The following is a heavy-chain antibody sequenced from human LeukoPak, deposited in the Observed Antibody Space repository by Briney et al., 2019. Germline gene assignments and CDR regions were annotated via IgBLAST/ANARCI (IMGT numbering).Heavy chain of an antibody. Sequence: GGSLRLSCAASGFIYSNFAMNWVRQAPGKGLEWVSVITGSGGSSFYADSVKGRFIISRDNSKNTLYLQMNSLRVEDTAQYYCAKDLSYGDTSYFYYYMDVWGKGTTVTVSS. J-gene: IGHJ6*03. V-gene: IGHV3-23*01. D-gene: IGHD4-17*01. CDR2: ITGSGGSS. CDR1: GFIYSNFA. CDR3: AKDLSYGDTSYFYYYMDV.